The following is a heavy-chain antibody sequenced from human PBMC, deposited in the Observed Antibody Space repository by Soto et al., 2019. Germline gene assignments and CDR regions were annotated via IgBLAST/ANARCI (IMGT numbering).Heavy chain of an antibody. V-gene: IGHV3-23*01. D-gene: IGHD3-16*01. Sequence: GGSLRLSCAASGFIFSVYPMTWVRQAPGKGLECVSIINGSGDTTYYADSVKGRFTISRDNSKNTLYLQMNSLRAEDTAVCYCVRGFGLDFWGPGTLVTVSS. CDR3: VRGFGLDF. J-gene: IGHJ4*02. CDR1: GFIFSVYP. CDR2: INGSGDTT.